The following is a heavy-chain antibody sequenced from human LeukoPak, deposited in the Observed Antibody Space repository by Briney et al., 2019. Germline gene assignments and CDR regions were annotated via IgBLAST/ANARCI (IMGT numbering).Heavy chain of an antibody. CDR2: IYYSGSA. D-gene: IGHD3-22*01. Sequence: SETLSLTCTVSGGSISNYYWNWIRQPPGKGLEWIGYIYYSGSANYNPSLKSRVTISVDTSKNQFSLKLSSVTAADTAVYYCARVYYDSSGYFTGEYYFDYWGQGTLVTVSS. J-gene: IGHJ4*02. CDR3: ARVYYDSSGYFTGEYYFDY. CDR1: GGSISNYY. V-gene: IGHV4-59*01.